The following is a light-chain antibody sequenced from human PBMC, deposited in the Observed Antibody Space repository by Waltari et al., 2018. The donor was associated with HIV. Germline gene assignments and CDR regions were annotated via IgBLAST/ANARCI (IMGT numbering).Light chain of an antibody. J-gene: IGKJ5*01. CDR3: QQYVNLPPT. V-gene: IGKV1-33*01. CDR1: QDISNY. Sequence: DIQMTQSPSSLSASVGDRVTITCQASQDISNYLNWYQQKPGKAPKLLIYDASNLETGVPSRFSGSGSWTDFTFTISSLQPEDIATYYCQQYVNLPPTFGQGTRLEIK. CDR2: DAS.